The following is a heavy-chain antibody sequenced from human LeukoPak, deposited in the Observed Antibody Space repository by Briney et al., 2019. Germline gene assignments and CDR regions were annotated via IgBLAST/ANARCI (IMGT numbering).Heavy chain of an antibody. V-gene: IGHV3-30*18. CDR1: GFTLSNYG. D-gene: IGHD2/OR15-2a*01. CDR3: AKVGPAVIQTAHFDS. J-gene: IGHJ4*02. Sequence: PGRSLRLSCAASGFTLSNYGMHWVRQAPGKGLEWVAVISYNENTENYADSVKGRFTISRDNPKNKLYLQLNSLRPEDTAVYYCAKVGPAVIQTAHFDSWGQGTLVTVSS. CDR2: ISYNENTE.